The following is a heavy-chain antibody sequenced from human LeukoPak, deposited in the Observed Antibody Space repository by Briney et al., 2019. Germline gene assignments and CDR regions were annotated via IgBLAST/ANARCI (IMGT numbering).Heavy chain of an antibody. CDR3: ARAQYSGYDRMPSDY. D-gene: IGHD5-12*01. V-gene: IGHV3-21*01. J-gene: IGHJ4*02. CDR1: GFPLSGYN. CDR2: IGSRTSYI. Sequence: KSGGSLRFSCAGSGFPLSGYNLNWVPQAPGQGLDWVSSIGSRTSYIYLADSVKGRFSISRDDSKNSVYLQMNSLRAEDTAVYYCARAQYSGYDRMPSDYWGQGTLVTVPS.